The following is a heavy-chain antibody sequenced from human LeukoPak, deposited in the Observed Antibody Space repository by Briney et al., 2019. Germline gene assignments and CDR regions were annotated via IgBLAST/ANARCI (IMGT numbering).Heavy chain of an antibody. V-gene: IGHV1-69*01. CDR2: IIPIFGTA. CDR3: ASMNPTAGATDY. CDR1: GGTFSSYA. Sequence: SVKVSCKASGGTFSSYAISWVRQAPAQGLEWMGGIIPIFGTANYAQQFQGRVTITADESTSTAYMELSSLRSEDTAVYYCASMNPTAGATDYWGQGTLVTVSS. D-gene: IGHD1-26*01. J-gene: IGHJ4*02.